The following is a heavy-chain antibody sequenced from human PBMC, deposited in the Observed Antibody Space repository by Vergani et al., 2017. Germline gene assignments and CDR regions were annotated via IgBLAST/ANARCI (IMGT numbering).Heavy chain of an antibody. CDR2: INSDGSST. D-gene: IGHD3-9*01. V-gene: IGHV3-74*01. CDR1: GFTFSSYW. CDR3: ARVRRGVNFDWFDYYYYYGMDV. J-gene: IGHJ6*02. Sequence: EVQLVESGGGLVQPGGSLRLSCAASGFTFSSYWMHWVRQAPGKGLVWVSRINSDGSSTSYADSVKGRFTISRDNAKNALYLQMNSLRAEDTAVYYCARVRRGVNFDWFDYYYYYGMDVWGQGTTVTVSS.